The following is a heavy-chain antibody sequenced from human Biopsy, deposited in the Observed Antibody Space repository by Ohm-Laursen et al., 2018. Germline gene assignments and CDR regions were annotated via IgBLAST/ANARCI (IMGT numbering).Heavy chain of an antibody. J-gene: IGHJ4*02. CDR3: ARGMRTTGWPYFDY. Sequence: SDTLSLTCTLSGYSIIPSGPENWSWIRQPPGQGLQYIGFIYSGGNTNYNPSLRSRVTMSVDTSKNQFSLRLNSVTAADAAVYYCARGMRTTGWPYFDYWGQGILVTVSS. D-gene: IGHD2/OR15-2a*01. CDR2: IYSGGNT. V-gene: IGHV4-61*01. CDR1: GYSIIPSGPEN.